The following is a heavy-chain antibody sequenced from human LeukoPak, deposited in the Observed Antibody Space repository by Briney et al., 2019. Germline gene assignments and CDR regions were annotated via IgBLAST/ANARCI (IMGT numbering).Heavy chain of an antibody. CDR3: ALLAAADSES. Sequence: GGSLRLSCAGSGLTFSSYWMHWVRQAPGKGLVWVSRINSDGSDTIYADSVKGRFTISRDNAKNTRYLQMNSLRAEDTAVYYCALLAAADSESWGQGTLVTVSS. V-gene: IGHV3-74*01. CDR1: GLTFSSYW. CDR2: INSDGSDT. D-gene: IGHD6-13*01. J-gene: IGHJ5*02.